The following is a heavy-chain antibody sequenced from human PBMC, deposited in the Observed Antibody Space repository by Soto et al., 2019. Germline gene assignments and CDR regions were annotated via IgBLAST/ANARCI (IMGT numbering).Heavy chain of an antibody. Sequence: GESLKISCKGSGYGFSIHWVAWLRQMPGKGLEWVGIIYPGNSNTMYSPSFQGQVTISADTALRSSYLQWDTLKPSDTASYFSASDSQCDGGNCPMGGFDMWGEGTMVSVSS. CDR1: GYGFSIHW. CDR3: ASDSQCDGGNCPMGGFDM. V-gene: IGHV5-51*01. D-gene: IGHD2-15*01. J-gene: IGHJ3*02. CDR2: IYPGNSNT.